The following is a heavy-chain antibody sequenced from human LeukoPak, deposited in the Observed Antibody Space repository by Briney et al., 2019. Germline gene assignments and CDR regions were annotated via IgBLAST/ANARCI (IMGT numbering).Heavy chain of an antibody. CDR1: GFTVSRNY. Sequence: GGSLRLSCAASGFTVSRNYMSWVRQAPGKGLEWVSVIYSGGSTYYADSVKGRFTISRDNSKNTLYLQMNSLRAEDTAVYYCARNHVGLWLLHWGQGTLVTVSS. CDR2: IYSGGST. D-gene: IGHD5-18*01. V-gene: IGHV3-53*01. CDR3: ARNHVGLWLLH. J-gene: IGHJ4*02.